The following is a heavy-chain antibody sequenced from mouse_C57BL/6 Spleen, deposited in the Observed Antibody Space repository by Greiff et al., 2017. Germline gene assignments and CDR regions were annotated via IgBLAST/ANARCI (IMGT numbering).Heavy chain of an antibody. D-gene: IGHD1-1*01. J-gene: IGHJ2*01. Sequence: QVQLQQPGAELVKPGASVKLSCKASGYTFTSYWMHWVKQRPGQGLEWIGMIHPNSGSTNYNEKFKSKATLTVDKSSSTAYMQLSSLTSEDSAVYYCASGGFYYYGSSFFDYWGQGTTLTVSS. CDR1: GYTFTSYW. CDR3: ASGGFYYYGSSFFDY. V-gene: IGHV1-64*01. CDR2: IHPNSGST.